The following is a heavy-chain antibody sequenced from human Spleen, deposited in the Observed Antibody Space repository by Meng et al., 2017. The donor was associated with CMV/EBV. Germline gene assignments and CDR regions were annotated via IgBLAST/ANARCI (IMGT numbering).Heavy chain of an antibody. CDR3: ARSGLRFLYNYYGVDV. J-gene: IGHJ6*02. D-gene: IGHD5-12*01. V-gene: IGHV4-38-2*02. CDR2: FYHSGTT. Sequence: SETLSLTCTVSGYSISSGYYWGWIRQPPGKGLEWIGSFYHSGTTYYNPSLKSRVTISVDTSKNQFSLKLSSVTAADTAVYYCARSGLRFLYNYYGVDVWGQGTMVTVSS. CDR1: GYSISSGYY.